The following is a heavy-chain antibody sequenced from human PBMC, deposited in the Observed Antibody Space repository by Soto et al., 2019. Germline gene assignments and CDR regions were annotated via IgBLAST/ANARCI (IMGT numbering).Heavy chain of an antibody. CDR1: GVTFKTYA. CDR2: IIPMFRTT. CDR3: ARKSHSEDYYNSSEFNDAYDM. D-gene: IGHD3-22*01. J-gene: IGHJ3*02. Sequence: QVQMGQSGAEVMKPGSSVKVSCKVFGVTFKTYAISWVIQAPGQGLEWLEGIIPMFRTTEYGKKYNDRVTISAAESTSTAYWELTSVISDDTAVYYGARKSHSEDYYNSSEFNDAYDMWGQGTVVPVSS. V-gene: IGHV1-69*01.